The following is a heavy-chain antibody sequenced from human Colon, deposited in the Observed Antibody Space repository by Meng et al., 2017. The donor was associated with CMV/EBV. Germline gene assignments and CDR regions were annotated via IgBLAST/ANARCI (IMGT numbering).Heavy chain of an antibody. CDR1: GFNFSTYG. CDR3: AKDALDYYGSGSNFDC. J-gene: IGHJ4*02. V-gene: IGHV3-30*02. CDR2: IRYDGRNK. D-gene: IGHD3-10*01. Sequence: GESLKISCAASGFNFSTYGMHWVRQAPGKGLEWVSFIRYDGRNKYYAASVKGRFTIFRDNSKNTLYLQMNSLRAEDTAIYYCAKDALDYYGSGSNFDCWGQGTLVPSPQ.